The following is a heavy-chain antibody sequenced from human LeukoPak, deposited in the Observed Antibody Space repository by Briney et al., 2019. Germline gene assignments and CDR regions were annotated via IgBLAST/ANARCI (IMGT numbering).Heavy chain of an antibody. CDR1: GFTFSSYA. CDR3: ASTVTTRQYYYYMDV. CDR2: IYSGGST. V-gene: IGHV3-53*01. Sequence: GSLRLSCAASGFTFSSYAMSWVRQAPGKGLEWVSVIYSGGSTYYADSVKGRFTISRDNSKNTLYLQMNSLRAEDTAVYYCASTVTTRQYYYYMDVWGKGTTVTVSS. D-gene: IGHD4-11*01. J-gene: IGHJ6*03.